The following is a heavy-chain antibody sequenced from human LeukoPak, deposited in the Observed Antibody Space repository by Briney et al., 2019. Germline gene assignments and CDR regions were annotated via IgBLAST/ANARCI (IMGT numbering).Heavy chain of an antibody. D-gene: IGHD3-22*01. J-gene: IGHJ4*02. V-gene: IGHV3-21*01. CDR3: ARDQDGGKYYYESSGYSH. CDR1: GFTFSSYG. CDR2: ISSGGHI. Sequence: PGESLRLSCAASGFTFSSYGLNWVRQAPGKGLEWVSTISSGGHIYYEDSVKGRFTISRDSAKNSLYLQTNSLRAEDTAVYYCARDQDGGKYYYESSGYSHWGQGILVTVSS.